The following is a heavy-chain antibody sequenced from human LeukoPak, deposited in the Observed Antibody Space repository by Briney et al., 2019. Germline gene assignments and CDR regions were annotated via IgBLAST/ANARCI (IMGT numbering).Heavy chain of an antibody. V-gene: IGHV3-23*01. CDR1: GFTFSSYA. CDR2: ISGSGGST. Sequence: GGSLRLSCAASGFTFSSYAMSWVRQAPGKGLEWASAISGSGGSTYYADSVKGRFTISRDNSKNTLYLQMNSLRAEDTAVYYCAKEGAQYSSSWLDYWGQGTLVTVSS. CDR3: AKEGAQYSSSWLDY. D-gene: IGHD6-13*01. J-gene: IGHJ4*02.